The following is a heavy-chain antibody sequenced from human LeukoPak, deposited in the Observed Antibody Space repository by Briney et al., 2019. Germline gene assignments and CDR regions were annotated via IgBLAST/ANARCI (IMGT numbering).Heavy chain of an antibody. Sequence: KPGGSLRLSCAASGFTFSSYTMNWVRQAPGKGLEWVSIISSGSSYIHYADSVKGRFTISRDNAKNSLDLQMNSLRADDTAFYYCARDTLGEGEDANYAVYYFDYWGQGTVVTVSS. J-gene: IGHJ4*02. CDR1: GFTFSSYT. CDR2: ISSGSSYI. D-gene: IGHD4/OR15-4a*01. V-gene: IGHV3-21*01. CDR3: ARDTLGEGEDANYAVYYFDY.